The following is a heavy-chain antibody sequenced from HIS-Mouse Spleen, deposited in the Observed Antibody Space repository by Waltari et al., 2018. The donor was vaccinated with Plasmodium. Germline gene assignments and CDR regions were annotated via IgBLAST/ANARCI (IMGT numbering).Heavy chain of an antibody. CDR3: ARYKYAAGLYYFDY. CDR2: IYYSGST. J-gene: IGHJ4*02. V-gene: IGHV4-59*08. CDR1: CCSISSYY. Sequence: QVQLQESGPGLVKPSETLSLTCTVPCCSISSYYRRWIRQPPGKGLEWIGYIYYSGSTNYNPSLKSRVTISVDTSKNQFSLKLSSVTAADTAVYYCARYKYAAGLYYFDYWGQGTLVTVSS. D-gene: IGHD6-13*01.